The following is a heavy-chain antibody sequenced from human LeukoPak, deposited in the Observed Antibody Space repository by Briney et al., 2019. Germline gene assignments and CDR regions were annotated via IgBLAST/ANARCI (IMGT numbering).Heavy chain of an antibody. J-gene: IGHJ4*02. V-gene: IGHV1-2*02. Sequence: GASVKVSCKASGYAFTNFYIHWVRQAPGEGLEWMGWINYDSGGTNHAQKFQDRVTMTRDMSISTVYMEVRGLTSDDTAMYFCVRDANNRDGHGFYSFDDCGQGTLVAVSS. CDR2: INYDSGGT. CDR3: VRDANNRDGHGFYSFDD. D-gene: IGHD1/OR15-1a*01. CDR1: GYAFTNFY.